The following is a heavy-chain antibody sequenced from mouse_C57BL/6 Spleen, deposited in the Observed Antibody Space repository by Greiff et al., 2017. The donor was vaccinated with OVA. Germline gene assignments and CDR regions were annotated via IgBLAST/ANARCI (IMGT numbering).Heavy chain of an antibody. D-gene: IGHD2-4*01. CDR2: IYPSDSET. J-gene: IGHJ2*01. V-gene: IGHV1-61*01. Sequence: VQLQQPGAELVRPGSSVKLSCKASGYTFTSYWMDWVKQRPGQGLEWIGNIYPSDSETHYNQKFKDKATLTVDKSSSTAYMQLSSLTSEDSAVYYCARRDYDGDYWGQGTTLTVSS. CDR1: GYTFTSYW. CDR3: ARRDYDGDY.